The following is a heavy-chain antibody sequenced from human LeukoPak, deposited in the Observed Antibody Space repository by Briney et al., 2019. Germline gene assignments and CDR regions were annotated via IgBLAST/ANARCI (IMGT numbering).Heavy chain of an antibody. CDR1: GYSISSGYY. CDR3: ARDSTMTVH. D-gene: IGHD4-17*01. Sequence: SETLSLTCTVSGYSISSGYYWGWIRQPPGKGLEWIGSIYHSGSTYYNPSLKSRVTISVDRSKNQFSLELSSVTAADTAVYYCARDSTMTVHWGQGTLVTVSS. J-gene: IGHJ4*02. V-gene: IGHV4-38-2*02. CDR2: IYHSGST.